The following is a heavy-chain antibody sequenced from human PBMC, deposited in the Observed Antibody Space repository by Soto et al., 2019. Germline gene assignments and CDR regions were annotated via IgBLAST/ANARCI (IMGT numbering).Heavy chain of an antibody. V-gene: IGHV3-9*01. CDR3: AKHLASRGGGAFDI. CDR1: GFTFDDYA. Sequence: SLRLSCAASGFTFDDYAIHWVRQAPGKGLEWVSGISWNSGSIGYADSVKGRFTISRDNAKNSLYLQMNSLRAEDTALYYCAKHLASRGGGAFDIWGQGTMVTVSS. CDR2: ISWNSGSI. J-gene: IGHJ3*02. D-gene: IGHD2-21*01.